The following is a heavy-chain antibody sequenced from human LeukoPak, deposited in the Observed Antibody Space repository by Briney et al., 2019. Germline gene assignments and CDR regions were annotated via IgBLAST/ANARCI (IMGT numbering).Heavy chain of an antibody. J-gene: IGHJ4*02. CDR2: INAGNGDT. CDR3: ARDPRSGYHDY. Sequence: ASVKVSCKASGYTFSSYAIQWVRQAPGQRLEWMGWINAGNGDTKYSQRFQGRVTITRDTSASTAYMEVSSLRSEGTAVYYCARDPRSGYHDYWGQGTLVTVSS. V-gene: IGHV1-3*01. CDR1: GYTFSSYA. D-gene: IGHD3-22*01.